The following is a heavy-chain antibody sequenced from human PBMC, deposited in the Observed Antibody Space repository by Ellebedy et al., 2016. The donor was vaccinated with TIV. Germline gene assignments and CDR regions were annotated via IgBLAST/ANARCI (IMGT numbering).Heavy chain of an antibody. CDR1: GYTFTSYG. Sequence: SVKVSXKASGYTFTSYGISWVRQAPGQGLEWMGRIIPILGIANYAQKFQGRVTITADKSTSTAYMELSSLRSEDTAVYYCARDEGDYGDYGEHWGQGTLVTVSS. CDR3: ARDEGDYGDYGEH. CDR2: IIPILGIA. J-gene: IGHJ1*01. D-gene: IGHD4-17*01. V-gene: IGHV1-69*04.